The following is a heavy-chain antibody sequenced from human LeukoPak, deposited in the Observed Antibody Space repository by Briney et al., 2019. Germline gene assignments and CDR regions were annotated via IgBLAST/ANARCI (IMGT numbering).Heavy chain of an antibody. J-gene: IGHJ4*02. V-gene: IGHV1-58*02. Sequence: SVKVSSKASGFTFTSSTIQRVRQARGKRLEWLGWIVVGSGNTNYAQKFQERVIITRDMSTTTVYMELSSLRSEDTAVYYCAGTPWFGELTLDYWGQGTLVTVSS. CDR1: GFTFTSST. CDR3: AGTPWFGELTLDY. D-gene: IGHD3-10*01. CDR2: IVVGSGNT.